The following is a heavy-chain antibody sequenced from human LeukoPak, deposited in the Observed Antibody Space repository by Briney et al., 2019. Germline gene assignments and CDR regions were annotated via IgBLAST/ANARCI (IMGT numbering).Heavy chain of an antibody. CDR2: IYDDGSA. Sequence: PGGSLRLSCAASGFTVTSNYMSWVRQAPGKGLEWVSVIYDDGSAYYADSVKGRFTISRDNSQNTVSLQMISLRAEDTAVYYCARQNTGRSGSRYYYYMDVWGKGTTVTISS. D-gene: IGHD3-10*01. CDR3: ARQNTGRSGSRYYYYMDV. J-gene: IGHJ6*03. CDR1: GFTVTSNY. V-gene: IGHV3-53*01.